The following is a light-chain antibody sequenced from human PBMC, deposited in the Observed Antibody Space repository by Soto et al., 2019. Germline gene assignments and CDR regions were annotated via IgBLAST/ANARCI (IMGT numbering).Light chain of an antibody. V-gene: IGKV1-12*01. CDR1: KGSSSW. CDR2: GAS. J-gene: IGKJ5*01. CDR3: QQSSSLPVT. Sequence: DIHWTQSPSSGSASVGDSVTTTSRGSKGSSSWLAWYQQRPGKAPKLLISGASSLHSGIPERFSGSGSGTDFTLTISSLQPEDFATYFCQQSSSLPVTFGQGTRLEIK.